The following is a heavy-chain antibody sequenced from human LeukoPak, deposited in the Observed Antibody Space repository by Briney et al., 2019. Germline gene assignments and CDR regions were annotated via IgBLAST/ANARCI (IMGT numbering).Heavy chain of an antibody. CDR3: ARDPRNKGFDP. D-gene: IGHD1/OR15-1a*01. V-gene: IGHV3-74*01. J-gene: IGHJ5*02. Sequence: GGALRLSCAAAGFTFSSYWMHWVGQAPAEGLAGVSRINNDGRSTNYADSVKSRFNISRDNAKNTLYLQMNSLRVEDTAVYYCARDPRNKGFDPWGQGTLVTVSS. CDR1: GFTFSSYW. CDR2: INNDGRST.